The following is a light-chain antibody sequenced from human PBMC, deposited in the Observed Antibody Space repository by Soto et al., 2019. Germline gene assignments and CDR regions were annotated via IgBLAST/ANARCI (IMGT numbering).Light chain of an antibody. CDR3: QQYNNWPPWT. J-gene: IGKJ1*01. CDR2: GAS. Sequence: EIVMTQSPATLSVSPGERATLSCRASQSVSSNFAWYQQKPVQAPRLLIYGASTRATGIPARFSGSRSGTEFSLTISSLQSADFAVYYCQQYNNWPPWTFGQGTKVEIK. CDR1: QSVSSN. V-gene: IGKV3-15*01.